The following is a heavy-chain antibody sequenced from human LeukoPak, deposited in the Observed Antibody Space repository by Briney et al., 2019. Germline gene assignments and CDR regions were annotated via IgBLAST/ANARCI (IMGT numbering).Heavy chain of an antibody. D-gene: IGHD3-22*01. V-gene: IGHV3-74*01. CDR2: INSDGSST. Sequence: GGSLRLSCAASGFTFSSYWMHWVRQAPGKGLVWVSRINSDGSSTSYADSVRGRFTISRDNSKNTLYLQMNSLRAEDTALYYCARSRHSYDSSGFPHYWGQGALVTVSS. CDR3: ARSRHSYDSSGFPHY. J-gene: IGHJ4*02. CDR1: GFTFSSYW.